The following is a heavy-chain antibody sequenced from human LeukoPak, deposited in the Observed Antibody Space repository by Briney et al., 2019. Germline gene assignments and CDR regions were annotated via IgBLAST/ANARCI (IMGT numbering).Heavy chain of an antibody. J-gene: IGHJ5*02. CDR1: GYTFTGYY. Sequence: ASVKVSCKASGYTFTGYYMHWVRQAPGQGLEWMGIINPSGGSTSYAQKFQGRVTMTRDTSTSTVYMELSSLRSDDTAVYYCASSEYYDSSGEFGFDPWGQGTLVTVSS. CDR3: ASSEYYDSSGEFGFDP. V-gene: IGHV1-46*01. CDR2: INPSGGST. D-gene: IGHD3-22*01.